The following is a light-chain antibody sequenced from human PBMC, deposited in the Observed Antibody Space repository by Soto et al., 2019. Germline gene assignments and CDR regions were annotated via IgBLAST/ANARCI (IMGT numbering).Light chain of an antibody. CDR3: GSITRSSTSV. CDR2: DVT. J-gene: IGLJ1*01. CDR1: SSDVGGFEY. Sequence: QSALGQPASVSGSPGQSITISCPGTSSDVGGFEYVSWYQHQPGKAPKLIIYDVTKRPSGVSNRFSGSKSGNTASLTISGIQAEDEGDYYCGSITRSSTSVFGTGTKVTVL. V-gene: IGLV2-14*01.